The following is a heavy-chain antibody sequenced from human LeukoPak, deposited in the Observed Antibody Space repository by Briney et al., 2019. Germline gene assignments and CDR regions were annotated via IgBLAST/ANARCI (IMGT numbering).Heavy chain of an antibody. Sequence: GGSLRLSCAASGFTFSNYNMNWVRQAPGKSLEWVSSTTSDGRYKYYVDSVRGRFTISRDNDKNSLFLQVDSLRAEDTAVYYCAELGITMIGGVWGKGTTVTISS. CDR2: TTSDGRYK. J-gene: IGHJ6*04. V-gene: IGHV3-21*01. CDR3: AELGITMIGGV. D-gene: IGHD3-10*02. CDR1: GFTFSNYN.